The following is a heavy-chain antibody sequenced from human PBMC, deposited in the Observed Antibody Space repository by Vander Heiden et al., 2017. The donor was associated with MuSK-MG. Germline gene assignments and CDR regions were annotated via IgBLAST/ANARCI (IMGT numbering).Heavy chain of an antibody. Sequence: EVQLVESGGGLVQPGRSLRLSCAASGFPFDDYAMHWVRQAPGKGLEWGSGISWNSGSIGYADSVKGRFTISRDNAKNSLYLQMNSLRAEDTALYYCAKDMGSGSYSSYYYGMDVWGQGTTVTVSS. CDR1: GFPFDDYA. CDR3: AKDMGSGSYSSYYYGMDV. D-gene: IGHD3-10*01. V-gene: IGHV3-9*01. J-gene: IGHJ6*02. CDR2: ISWNSGSI.